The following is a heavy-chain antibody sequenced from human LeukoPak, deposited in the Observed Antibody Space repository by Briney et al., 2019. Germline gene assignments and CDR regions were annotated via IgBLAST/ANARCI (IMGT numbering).Heavy chain of an antibody. CDR1: GFTFSSYN. J-gene: IGHJ4*02. CDR3: ARVGGHCTSTSCPPPDY. D-gene: IGHD2-2*01. Sequence: PGGSLRLSCAASGFTFSSYNMDWVRQAPGKGLEWVSFIDSSSRYIYQAGSVKGRFTISRDNAKSSVFLQMNSLRAEDTAVYYCARVGGHCTSTSCPPPDYWGQGTLVTVSS. CDR2: IDSSSRYI. V-gene: IGHV3-21*01.